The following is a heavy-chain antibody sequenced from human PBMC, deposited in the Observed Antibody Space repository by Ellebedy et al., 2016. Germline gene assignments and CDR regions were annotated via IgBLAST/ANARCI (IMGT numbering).Heavy chain of an antibody. Sequence: GSLRLXCTVSGGSISTYYWSWIRQPPGKRLEWIANIHYSGNTNYNPSLRSRVTISVDTSKNQLSLKLSSVTAADTALYYCARGSSTGWYEFDYWGQGTLVTVSS. D-gene: IGHD6-19*01. CDR3: ARGSSTGWYEFDY. J-gene: IGHJ4*02. V-gene: IGHV4-59*01. CDR1: GGSISTYY. CDR2: IHYSGNT.